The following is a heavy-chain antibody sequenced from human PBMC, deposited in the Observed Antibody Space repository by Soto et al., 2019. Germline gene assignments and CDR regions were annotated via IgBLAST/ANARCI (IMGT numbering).Heavy chain of an antibody. J-gene: IGHJ4*02. V-gene: IGHV3-33*01. CDR1: GFLFRTYG. CDR3: AREAQGGAVDY. CDR2: IWFDGSNK. Sequence: QVQLVESGGGVVQPGGSLRLSCAASGFLFRTYGMHWVRQAPGTGLEWVAVIWFDGSNKYYSDSVKGRFTSSRDNSNNSLCLQMNSLRGEDTAVYYGAREAQGGAVDYGGRGTLVVFSS. D-gene: IGHD1-26*01.